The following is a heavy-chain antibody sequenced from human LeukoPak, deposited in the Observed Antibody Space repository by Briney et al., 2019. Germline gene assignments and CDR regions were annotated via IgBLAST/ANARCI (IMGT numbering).Heavy chain of an antibody. Sequence: PGGSLRLSCAASGFTFSAYSMDWVRQAPGKGLEWVSSISSSSIYTYYADSVKGRFTISRDNAKNSLYLQMNSLRAEDTAVYYCARHYSYGSPLDYWGQGTLVTVSS. CDR1: GFTFSAYS. CDR3: ARHYSYGSPLDY. J-gene: IGHJ4*02. CDR2: ISSSSIYT. D-gene: IGHD5-18*01. V-gene: IGHV3-21*01.